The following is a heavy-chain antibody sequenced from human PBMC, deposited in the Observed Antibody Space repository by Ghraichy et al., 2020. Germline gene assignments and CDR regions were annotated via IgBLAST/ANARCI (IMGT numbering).Heavy chain of an antibody. D-gene: IGHD6-6*01. V-gene: IGHV4-34*01. CDR1: GGSFSGYY. CDR3: ARRELAARLIDY. Sequence: SETLSLTCAVYGGSFSGYYWSWIRQPPGKGLEWIGEINHSGSTNYNPSLKSRVTISVDTSKNQFSLKLSSVTAADTAVYYCARRELAARLIDYWGQGTLVTVSS. CDR2: INHSGST. J-gene: IGHJ4*02.